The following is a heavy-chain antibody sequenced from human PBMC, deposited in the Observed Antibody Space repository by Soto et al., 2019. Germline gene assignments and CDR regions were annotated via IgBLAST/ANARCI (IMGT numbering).Heavy chain of an antibody. J-gene: IGHJ5*02. V-gene: IGHV4-30-4*01. Sequence: PSETLSHTCTVSGGSISSGDYYWSWIRQPPGKGLEWIGYIYYSGSTYYNTSLKSRVTISVDTSKNQFSLKLSSVTAADTAVYYCARVNYYDSSGYPNWFDPWGQGTLVTVSS. CDR2: IYYSGST. CDR1: GGSISSGDYY. CDR3: ARVNYYDSSGYPNWFDP. D-gene: IGHD3-22*01.